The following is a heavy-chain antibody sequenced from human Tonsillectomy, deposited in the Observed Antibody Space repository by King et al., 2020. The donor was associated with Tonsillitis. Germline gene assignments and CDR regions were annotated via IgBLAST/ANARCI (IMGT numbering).Heavy chain of an antibody. D-gene: IGHD3-3*01. V-gene: IGHV2-26*01. CDR1: GFSLSNARMG. CDR2: IFSKDQK. Sequence: TLKESGPVLVKPTETLTLTCTVSGFSLSNARMGVSWIRQPPGKALEWLPPIFSKDQKSYNTSLKSRVTVSKDTSKSQVVLTMTNMDPVDTATYYCARILDWSFPKYYFDYWGQGTLVTVSS. CDR3: ARILDWSFPKYYFDY. J-gene: IGHJ4*02.